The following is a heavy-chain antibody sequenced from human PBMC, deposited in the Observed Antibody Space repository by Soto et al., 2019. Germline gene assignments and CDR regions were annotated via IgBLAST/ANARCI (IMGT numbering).Heavy chain of an antibody. V-gene: IGHV1-2*04. Sequence: SVKVSWEAAGYTFTGYYMHWVRQAPGQGLEWMGWINPNSGGTNYAQKFQGWVTMTRDTSISTAYMELSRLSSDDTAVYYCARSPPPDYSPPLTWFDPWGHGTLVPVS. CDR3: ARSPPPDYSPPLTWFDP. J-gene: IGHJ5*02. CDR1: GYTFTGYY. CDR2: INPNSGGT. D-gene: IGHD3-10*01.